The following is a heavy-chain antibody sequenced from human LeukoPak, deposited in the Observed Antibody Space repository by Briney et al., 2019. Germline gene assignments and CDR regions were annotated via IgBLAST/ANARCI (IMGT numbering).Heavy chain of an antibody. D-gene: IGHD2-15*01. CDR2: IIPIFGTA. CDR1: GGTFSSYA. CDR3: ACSDYYYYYMDV. V-gene: IGHV1-69*05. J-gene: IGHJ6*03. Sequence: SVKVSCKASGGTFSSYAISWVRQAPGQGLEWMGRIIPIFGTANNAQKFQGRVTITTDESTSTAYMELSSLRSEDTAVYYCACSDYYYYYMDVWGKGTTVTVSS.